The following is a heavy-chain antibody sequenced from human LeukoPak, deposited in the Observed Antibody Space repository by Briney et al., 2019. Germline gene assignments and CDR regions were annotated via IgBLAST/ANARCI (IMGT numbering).Heavy chain of an antibody. J-gene: IGHJ3*02. CDR1: GGTFSSYA. D-gene: IGHD3-3*01. V-gene: IGHV1-69*05. CDR2: IIPIFGTA. Sequence: GASVKASCKASGGTFSSYAISWVRQAPGQGLEWMGGIIPIFGTANYAQKFQGRVTITTDESTSTAYMELSSLRSEDTAVYYCASTIFGVVIKPRHAFDIWGQGTMVTVSS. CDR3: ASTIFGVVIKPRHAFDI.